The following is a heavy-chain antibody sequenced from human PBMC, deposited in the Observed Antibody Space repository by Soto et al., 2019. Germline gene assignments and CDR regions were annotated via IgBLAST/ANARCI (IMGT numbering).Heavy chain of an antibody. CDR2: ISYDGSNK. J-gene: IGHJ4*02. D-gene: IGHD5-12*01. CDR3: ARDNSGYDDFLYYFDY. V-gene: IGHV3-30-3*01. Sequence: QVQLVESGGGVVQPGRSLRLSCAASGFTFSSYAMHWVRQAPGKGLEWVAVISYDGSNKYYADSVKGRFTISRDNSKNTLYLQMNSLRAEDTAVYYCARDNSGYDDFLYYFDYWGQGTLVTVSS. CDR1: GFTFSSYA.